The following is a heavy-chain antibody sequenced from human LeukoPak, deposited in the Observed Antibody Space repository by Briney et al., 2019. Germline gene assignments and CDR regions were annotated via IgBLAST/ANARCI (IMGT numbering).Heavy chain of an antibody. J-gene: IGHJ4*02. V-gene: IGHV1-18*01. CDR3: ARGSLRFLEWSADY. CDR2: ISADNGNT. D-gene: IGHD3-3*01. Sequence: ASVTVSCKASAYTFTTYGISWVRQAPGQGLEWMGWISADNGNTNYAQKFQGIIIMTTDTSTSTAFMEMKSLKSDDTAVYYCARGSLRFLEWSADYWGQGTLVTVSS. CDR1: AYTFTTYG.